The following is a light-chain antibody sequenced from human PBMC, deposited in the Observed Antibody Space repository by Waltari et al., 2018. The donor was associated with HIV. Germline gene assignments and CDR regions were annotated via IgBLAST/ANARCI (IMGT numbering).Light chain of an antibody. CDR3: QQYGSSPIT. CDR1: RTISTSQ. Sequence: EVVLTQSPDTLSLSPGLRATLSCRASRTISTSQLAWYHQKPGQAPRIVIYAATRRATGVPDRFSGSGSGTDFTLTISRLETEDSGVFYCQQYGSSPITFGLGTRL. CDR2: AAT. V-gene: IGKV3-20*01. J-gene: IGKJ5*01.